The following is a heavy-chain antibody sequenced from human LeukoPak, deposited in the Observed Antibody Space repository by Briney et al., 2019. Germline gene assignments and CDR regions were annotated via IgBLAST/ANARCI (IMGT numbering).Heavy chain of an antibody. CDR1: GYIFTSYG. J-gene: IGHJ4*02. CDR2: ISGYSGNT. D-gene: IGHD3-10*01. V-gene: IGHV1-18*01. CDR3: ARGETYGSGSYWDFDY. Sequence: ASVRVSCKASGYIFTSYGISWVRQAPGQGLEWMGWISGYSGNTNYAQKFQGRVTMTTDTSTSTAYMELRSLRSDDTAVYYCARGETYGSGSYWDFDYWGQGTLVTVSS.